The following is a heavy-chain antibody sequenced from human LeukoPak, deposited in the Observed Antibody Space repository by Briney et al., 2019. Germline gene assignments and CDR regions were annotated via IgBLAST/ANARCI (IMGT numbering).Heavy chain of an antibody. CDR2: INPNSGGT. CDR1: GGTFSSYA. CDR3: ARVIVAPGVYYYYGMDV. Sequence: ASVKVSCKASGGTFSSYAISWVRQAPGQGLEWMGWINPNSGGTNYAQKFQGRVTMTRDTSISTAYMELSRLRSDDTAVYYCARVIVAPGVYYYYGMDVWGQGTTVTVSS. D-gene: IGHD5-12*01. J-gene: IGHJ6*02. V-gene: IGHV1-2*02.